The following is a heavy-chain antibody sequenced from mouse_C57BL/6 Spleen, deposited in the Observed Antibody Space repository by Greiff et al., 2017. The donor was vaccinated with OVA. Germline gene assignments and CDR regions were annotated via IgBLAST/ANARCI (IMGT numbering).Heavy chain of an antibody. CDR1: GFNIKDYY. V-gene: IGHV14-2*01. Sequence: VQLQHSGAELVKPGASVKLSCTASGFNIKDYYMHWVKQRTEQGLEWIGRIDPEDGETKYAPKFQGKATITADTSSNTAYLQLSSLTSEDTAVYYCARYRYYGSSYVESPYFDVWGTGTTVTVSS. CDR3: ARYRYYGSSYVESPYFDV. CDR2: IDPEDGET. D-gene: IGHD1-1*01. J-gene: IGHJ1*03.